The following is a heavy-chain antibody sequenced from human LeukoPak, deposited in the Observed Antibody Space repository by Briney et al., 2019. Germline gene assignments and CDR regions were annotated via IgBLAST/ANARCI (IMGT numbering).Heavy chain of an antibody. CDR3: ARVSRYSGYDLSLDY. CDR2: ISSSSSTI. J-gene: IGHJ4*02. V-gene: IGHV3-48*04. D-gene: IGHD5-12*01. Sequence: PGGSLRLSCAASGFTFSSYSMNWVRQAPGKGLEWVSYISSSSSTIYYADSVKGRFTISRDNAKNSLYLQMNSLRAEDTAVYYCARVSRYSGYDLSLDYWGQGTLVTVSS. CDR1: GFTFSSYS.